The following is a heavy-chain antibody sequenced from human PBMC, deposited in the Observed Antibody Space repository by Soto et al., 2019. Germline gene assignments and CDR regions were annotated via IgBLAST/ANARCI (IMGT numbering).Heavy chain of an antibody. Sequence: SLRLSCTASGFPFGDYAMSWFRPALGKGLEWVGFIRSKAYGGTTEYAASVKGRFTISRDDSKSIAYLQMNSQKTDETAVDYCTRDRDGITMIVDYWGQGTLVTVA. V-gene: IGHV3-49*03. CDR3: TRDRDGITMIVDY. J-gene: IGHJ4*02. CDR1: GFPFGDYA. D-gene: IGHD3-22*01. CDR2: IRSKAYGGTT.